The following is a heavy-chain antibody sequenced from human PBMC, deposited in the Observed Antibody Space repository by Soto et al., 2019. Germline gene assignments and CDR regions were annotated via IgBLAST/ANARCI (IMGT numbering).Heavy chain of an antibody. Sequence: GGSLRLSCAASGFTVSSNYMSWVRQAPGKGLEWVSVIYSGGSTYYADSVKGRFTISRDNSKNTLYLQMNSLRAEDTAVYYCARDVRGSDDSSCSYYEERYYYYGMDVWGQGTTVTVSS. J-gene: IGHJ6*02. D-gene: IGHD3-22*01. CDR1: GFTVSSNY. CDR3: ARDVRGSDDSSCSYYEERYYYYGMDV. CDR2: IYSGGST. V-gene: IGHV3-53*01.